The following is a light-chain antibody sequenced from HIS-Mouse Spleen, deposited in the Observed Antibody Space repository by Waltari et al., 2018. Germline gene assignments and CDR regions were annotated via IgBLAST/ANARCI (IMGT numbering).Light chain of an antibody. CDR3: QQYDNLPPFT. V-gene: IGKV1-33*01. CDR2: DAS. J-gene: IGKJ3*01. CDR1: QDISNY. Sequence: DIQMTQSPSSLSASVGASVTITFQAIQDISNYLNWYQQKPGKAPKLLIYDASNFETGVPSRFSGSGSGTDFTFTISSLQPEDIATYYCQQYDNLPPFTFGPGTKVDIK.